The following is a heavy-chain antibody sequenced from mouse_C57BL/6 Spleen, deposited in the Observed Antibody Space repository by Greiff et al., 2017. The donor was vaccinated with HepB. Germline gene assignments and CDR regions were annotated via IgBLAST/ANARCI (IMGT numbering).Heavy chain of an antibody. CDR2: IRSKSNNYAT. D-gene: IGHD3-3*01. Sequence: DVQLVESGGGLVQPKGSLKLSCAASGFSFNTYAMNWVRQAPGKGLEWVARIRSKSNNYATYYADSVKDRFTISRDDSESMLYLQMNNLKTEDTAMYYCVSRRDLFYYAMDYWGQGTSVTVSS. CDR3: VSRRDLFYYAMDY. J-gene: IGHJ4*01. V-gene: IGHV10-1*01. CDR1: GFSFNTYA.